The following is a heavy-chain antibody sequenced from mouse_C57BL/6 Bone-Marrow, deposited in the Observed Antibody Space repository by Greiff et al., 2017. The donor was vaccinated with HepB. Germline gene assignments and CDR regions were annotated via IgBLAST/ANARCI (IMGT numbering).Heavy chain of an antibody. V-gene: IGHV7-3*01. CDR2: IRNKANGYTT. CDR3: ARYIAVAYFDY. J-gene: IGHJ2*01. Sequence: EVQLMESGGGLVQPGGSLSLSCAASGFTFTDYYMSWVRQPPGKALEWLGFIRNKANGYTTEYSASVKGRFTISRDNSQSILYLQMNALRAEDSATYYCARYIAVAYFDYWGQGTTLTVSS. D-gene: IGHD1-1*01. CDR1: GFTFTDYY.